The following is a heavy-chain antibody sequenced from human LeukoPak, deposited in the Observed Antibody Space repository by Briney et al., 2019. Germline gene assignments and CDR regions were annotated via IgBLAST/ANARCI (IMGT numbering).Heavy chain of an antibody. CDR3: ARETIVHGGIEV. D-gene: IGHD6-6*01. CDR2: IFTSGST. J-gene: IGHJ4*02. CDR1: GGSISDYY. V-gene: IGHV4-4*07. Sequence: SETLSLTCTVSGGSISDYYWSWIRQPAGKGLEWIGRIFTSGSTDYNPSLQSRATILEDRSRNQFSLKLSAVTASDTALYYCARETIVHGGIEVWGQGIQVTVTS.